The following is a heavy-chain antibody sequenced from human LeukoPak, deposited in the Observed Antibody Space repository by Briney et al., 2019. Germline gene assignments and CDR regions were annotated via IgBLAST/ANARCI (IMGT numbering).Heavy chain of an antibody. Sequence: GGSLRLSCAASGFTFSSYWMSWVCQAPGKGLEWVANIKQDGSEKYYVDSVKGRFTISRDNAKNSLYLQMNSLRAEDTAVYYCARDLALMYYDSSGYLPGWGQGTLVTVSS. D-gene: IGHD3-22*01. V-gene: IGHV3-7*01. CDR2: IKQDGSEK. CDR3: ARDLALMYYDSSGYLPG. J-gene: IGHJ4*02. CDR1: GFTFSSYW.